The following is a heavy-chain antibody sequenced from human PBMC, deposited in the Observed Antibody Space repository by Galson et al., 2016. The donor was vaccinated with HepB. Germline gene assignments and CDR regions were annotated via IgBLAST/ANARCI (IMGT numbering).Heavy chain of an antibody. D-gene: IGHD2-15*01. Sequence: SLRLSCAASGFNYDNYAMHWVRQAPGKGLEWVSGISWNSGRVGYVDSVKGRFTISRDNAKNSLYLQMNSLRPEDTAIYYCAKETVSRWQLLRTLYGMDAWGQGTTVTVSS. V-gene: IGHV3-9*01. J-gene: IGHJ6*02. CDR1: GFNYDNYA. CDR3: AKETVSRWQLLRTLYGMDA. CDR2: ISWNSGRV.